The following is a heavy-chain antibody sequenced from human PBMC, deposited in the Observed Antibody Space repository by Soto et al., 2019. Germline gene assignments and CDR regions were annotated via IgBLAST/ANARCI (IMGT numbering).Heavy chain of an antibody. V-gene: IGHV3-48*02. J-gene: IGHJ4*02. CDR1: GFTFSSYS. D-gene: IGHD3-22*01. CDR2: IISSSSTI. CDR3: ARGSPSYYYDSSGFDY. Sequence: EVQLVESGGGLVQPGGSLRLSCAASGFTFSSYSMNWVRQAPGKGLEWVSYIISSSSTIYYADSVKGRFTISRDNAKNSLYLQMNSLRDEDTAVYYCARGSPSYYYDSSGFDYWGQGTLVTVSS.